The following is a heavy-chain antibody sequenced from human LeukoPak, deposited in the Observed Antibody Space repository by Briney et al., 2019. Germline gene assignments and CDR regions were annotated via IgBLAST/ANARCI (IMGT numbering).Heavy chain of an antibody. CDR3: ARSPDSSGYFFDY. J-gene: IGHJ4*02. CDR2: IIPIFGTA. CDR1: GGTFSSYA. V-gene: IGHV1-69*05. D-gene: IGHD3-22*01. Sequence: ASVKVPCKASGGTFSSYAISWVRQAPGQGLEWMGGIIPIFGTANYAQKFQGRVTITTDESTSTAYMELSSLRSEDTAVYYCARSPDSSGYFFDYWGQGTLVTVSS.